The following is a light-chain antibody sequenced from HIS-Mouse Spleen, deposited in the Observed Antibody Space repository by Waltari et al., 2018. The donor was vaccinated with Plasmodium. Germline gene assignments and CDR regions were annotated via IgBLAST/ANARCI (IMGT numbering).Light chain of an antibody. CDR1: QSVSSY. Sequence: EIVLTQSPATLSLSPGERATLSCRASQSVSSYIAWYQQKPGQAPRLLIYEASNRATGSPARFSGSGTGTDFTLTISSLEPEDFAVYYCQQRSNWPRVLTFGGGTKVEIK. V-gene: IGKV3-11*01. J-gene: IGKJ4*01. CDR3: QQRSNWPRVLT. CDR2: EAS.